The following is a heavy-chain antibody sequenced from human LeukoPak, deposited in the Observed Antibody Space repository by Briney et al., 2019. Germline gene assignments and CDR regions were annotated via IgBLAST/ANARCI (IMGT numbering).Heavy chain of an antibody. CDR1: GYSFTGYA. CDR3: ARALSIAAAAGGY. V-gene: IGHV7-4-1*02. J-gene: IGHJ4*02. Sequence: ASVKVSCNASGYSFTGYAMNWVRQAPGQGLEWMGWINTNTGNPTYAQGFTGRFVFSLDTSVTTAYLQISSLKTEDTAVYYCARALSIAAAAGGYWGQGTLVTVSS. CDR2: INTNTGNP. D-gene: IGHD6-13*01.